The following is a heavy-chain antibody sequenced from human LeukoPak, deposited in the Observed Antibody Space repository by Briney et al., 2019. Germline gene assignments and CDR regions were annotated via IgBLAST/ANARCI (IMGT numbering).Heavy chain of an antibody. D-gene: IGHD4-17*01. CDR1: GYTFTSDG. CDR3: ARKPASPTYGDWVGYYFDY. V-gene: IGHV1-18*01. J-gene: IGHJ4*02. Sequence: ASVKVSCKASGYTFTSDGISWVRQAPGQGLEWMGWISAYNGNTNYAQKLQGRVTMTTDTSTSTAYMELRSLRSDDTAVYYCARKPASPTYGDWVGYYFDYWGQGTLVTVSS. CDR2: ISAYNGNT.